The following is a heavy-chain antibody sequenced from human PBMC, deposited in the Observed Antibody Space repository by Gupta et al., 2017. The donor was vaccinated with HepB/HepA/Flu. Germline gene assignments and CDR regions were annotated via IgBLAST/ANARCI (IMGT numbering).Heavy chain of an antibody. V-gene: IGHV1-46*01. CDR1: GYTFTSYY. CDR2: INPSGGST. CDR3: ASGRYSSSWYGNYYGMDV. J-gene: IGHJ6*02. D-gene: IGHD6-13*01. Sequence: QVQLVQSGAEVKKPGASVKVSCKASGYTFTSYYMHWLRPAPGQGLEWMGIINPSGGSTSYAQKCQGRVTMTRDTSTSTVYMELSSLRSEDTAVYYCASGRYSSSWYGNYYGMDVWGQGTTVTVSS.